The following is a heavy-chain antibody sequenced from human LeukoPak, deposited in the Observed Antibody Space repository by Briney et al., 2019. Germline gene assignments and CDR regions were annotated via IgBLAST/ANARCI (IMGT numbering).Heavy chain of an antibody. CDR3: ARDSAMYSAAFDI. D-gene: IGHD5-18*01. CDR2: IWYDGSNK. J-gene: IGHJ3*02. V-gene: IGHV3-33*01. CDR1: GFTFSSYG. Sequence: PGGSLRLSCAASGFTFSSYGMHWVRQAPGKGLEWVAVIWYDGSNKYYADSVKGRFTISRDNSKNTLYLQMNSLRAEDTAVYYCARDSAMYSAAFDIWGQGTMVTVSS.